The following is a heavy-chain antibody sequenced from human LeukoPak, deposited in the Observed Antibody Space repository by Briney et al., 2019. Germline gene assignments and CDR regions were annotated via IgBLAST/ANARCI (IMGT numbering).Heavy chain of an antibody. J-gene: IGHJ4*02. D-gene: IGHD4-11*01. V-gene: IGHV3-74*03. Sequence: PGGSLRLSCAASGFTFSRYWMHWVRPAPGKGLMWVSRISPDGSTTSYADSVKGRFTISRDNAKNTLYLQINSLRAEDTALYYCARNDYSTLDYWGQGTLVTVSS. CDR3: ARNDYSTLDY. CDR2: ISPDGSTT. CDR1: GFTFSRYW.